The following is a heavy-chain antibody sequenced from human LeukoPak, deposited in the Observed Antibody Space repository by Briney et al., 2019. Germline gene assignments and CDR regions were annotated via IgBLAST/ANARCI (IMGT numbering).Heavy chain of an antibody. V-gene: IGHV4-39*01. CDR2: IYYSGST. CDR3: ARHGGRTTDFDY. J-gene: IGHJ4*02. D-gene: IGHD1-7*01. CDR1: GGSISSSSYY. Sequence: PSETLSLTCTVSGGSISSSSYYWGWIRQPPGKGLEWIGSIYYSGSTYYNPSLKSRVTISVDMSKNQFSLKLSSVTAADTAVYYCARHGGRTTDFDYWGQGTLVTVPS.